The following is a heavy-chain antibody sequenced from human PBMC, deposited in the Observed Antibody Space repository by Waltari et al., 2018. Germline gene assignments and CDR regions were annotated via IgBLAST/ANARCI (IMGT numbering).Heavy chain of an antibody. V-gene: IGHV4-34*01. CDR2: INHSGST. D-gene: IGHD1-20*01. J-gene: IGHJ3*02. CDR1: GGSFCGCY. CDR3: ASMSRRYIIPFDI. Sequence: QVQLQQWAAGLLKPSETLSLTCAVYGGSFCGCYWSRHRQPQGKGLEWIGEINHSGSTNYNPTLKSRVTISVDTSKNQFSLKLSSVTAADTAVYYCASMSRRYIIPFDIWGQGTMVTVSS.